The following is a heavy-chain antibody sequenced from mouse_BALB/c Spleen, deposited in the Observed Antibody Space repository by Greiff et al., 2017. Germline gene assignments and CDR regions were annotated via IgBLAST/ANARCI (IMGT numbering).Heavy chain of an antibody. V-gene: IGHV5-17*02. D-gene: IGHD1-1*01. CDR1: GFTFSSFG. CDR3: ARGDYGSSYDFDV. Sequence: EVMLVESGGGLVQPGGSRKLSCAASGFTFSSFGMHWVRQAPEKGLEWVAYISSGSSTIYYADTVKGRFTISRDNPKNTLFLQMTSLRSEDTAMYYCARGDYGSSYDFDVWGAGTTVTVSS. CDR2: ISSGSSTI. J-gene: IGHJ1*01.